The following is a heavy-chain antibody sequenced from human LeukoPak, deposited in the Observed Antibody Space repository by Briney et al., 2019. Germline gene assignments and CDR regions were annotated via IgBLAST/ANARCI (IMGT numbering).Heavy chain of an antibody. CDR3: AREGEYSYGYGDY. Sequence: PSETLSLTCAVYGGSFSSYYWSWIRQPPGKGLEWIGEINHSGSTNYNPSLKSRVTISVDTSKNQFSLKLSSVTAADTAVYYCAREGEYSYGYGDYWGQGTLVTVSS. J-gene: IGHJ4*02. CDR1: GGSFSSYY. V-gene: IGHV4-34*01. D-gene: IGHD5-18*01. CDR2: INHSGST.